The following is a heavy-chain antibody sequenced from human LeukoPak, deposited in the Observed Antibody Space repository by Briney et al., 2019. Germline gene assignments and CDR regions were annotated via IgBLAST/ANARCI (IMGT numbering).Heavy chain of an antibody. CDR1: GFIFTSYA. Sequence: GGSLRLSCAACGFIFTSYAMTWVRQAPGKGLEWVSSISGSGDSTYYADSVKGRFTISRDNAKNTLYLQMNSLRAGDTAVYYFPKGDNYGDYLSFDFWGQGTLVTVSS. CDR3: PKGDNYGDYLSFDF. V-gene: IGHV3-23*01. D-gene: IGHD4-17*01. J-gene: IGHJ4*02. CDR2: ISGSGDST.